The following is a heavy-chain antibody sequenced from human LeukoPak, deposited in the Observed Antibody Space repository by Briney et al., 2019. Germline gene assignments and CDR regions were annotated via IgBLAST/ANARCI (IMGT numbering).Heavy chain of an antibody. V-gene: IGHV3-7*01. CDR2: TKQDGSEK. CDR3: ARVDYYDSSGYFPNFDY. J-gene: IGHJ4*02. CDR1: GFTFSSYW. Sequence: GGSLRLSCAASGFTFSSYWMSWVRQAPGKGLEWVANTKQDGSEKYYVDSVKGRFTISRDNAKNSLYLQMNSLRAEDTAVYYCARVDYYDSSGYFPNFDYWGQGTLVTVSS. D-gene: IGHD3-22*01.